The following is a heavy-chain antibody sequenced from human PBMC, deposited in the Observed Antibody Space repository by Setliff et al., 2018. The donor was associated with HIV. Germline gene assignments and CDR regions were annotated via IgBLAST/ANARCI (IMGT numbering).Heavy chain of an antibody. CDR1: GVSISNYY. Sequence: KPPETLSLTCTVSGVSISNYYWSWIRQPPGKGLEWIGYMYYSGNTNYNPSLKSRVTISVDTSKSQFSLKLNSVTAADTAVYYCARDQSDWFYWGQGTLVTVSS. V-gene: IGHV4-59*01. J-gene: IGHJ4*02. D-gene: IGHD3-3*01. CDR3: ARDQSDWFY. CDR2: MYYSGNT.